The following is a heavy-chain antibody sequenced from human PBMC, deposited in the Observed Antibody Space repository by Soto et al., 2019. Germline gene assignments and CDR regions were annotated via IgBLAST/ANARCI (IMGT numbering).Heavy chain of an antibody. V-gene: IGHV1-8*01. J-gene: IGHJ4*02. CDR3: ARFTRPLMVRGEDY. D-gene: IGHD3-10*01. Sequence: ASVKVSCKASGYTFTSYDINWVRQATGQGLEWMGWMNPNSGNTGYAQKFQGRVTMTRNTSISTAYMELSSLRSEDTAVYYCARFTRPLMVRGEDYWGQGTLVTVSS. CDR2: MNPNSGNT. CDR1: GYTFTSYD.